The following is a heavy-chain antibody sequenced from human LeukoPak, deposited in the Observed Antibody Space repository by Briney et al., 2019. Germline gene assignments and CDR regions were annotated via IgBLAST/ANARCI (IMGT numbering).Heavy chain of an antibody. CDR3: AKVSIAARPVDY. J-gene: IGHJ4*02. D-gene: IGHD6-6*01. Sequence: GGSLRLSCAASGFTFSSYAMSWVRQAPGKGLEWDSAISGSGGSTYYADSVKGRFTISRDNSKDTLYLQMNSLRAEDTAVYYCAKVSIAARPVDYWGQGTLVTVSS. CDR2: ISGSGGST. V-gene: IGHV3-23*01. CDR1: GFTFSSYA.